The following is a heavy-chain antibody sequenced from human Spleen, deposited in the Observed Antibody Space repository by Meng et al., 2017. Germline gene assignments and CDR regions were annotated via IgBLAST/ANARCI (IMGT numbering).Heavy chain of an antibody. J-gene: IGHJ4*02. CDR2: ISYDGTNV. D-gene: IGHD3-16*01. CDR1: GFTFSNYA. Sequence: GESLKISCAASGFTFSNYAVNWVRQAPGKGLDWVAVISYDGTNVYYSDSVKGRFTISRDNAKNSLYLQMNSLRAEDTALYYCARIGGYELDYWGQGTLVTVSS. V-gene: IGHV3-30*03. CDR3: ARIGGYELDY.